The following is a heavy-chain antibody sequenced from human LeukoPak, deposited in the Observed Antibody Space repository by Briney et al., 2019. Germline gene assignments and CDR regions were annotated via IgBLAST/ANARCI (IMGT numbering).Heavy chain of an antibody. CDR3: ARDNYYDSSGLGY. D-gene: IGHD3-22*01. Sequence: GSLRLSCAASGFTFSSYSMNWVRQAPGKGLEWVSSISSSSYIYYADSVKGRFTISRDNAKNSLYLQMNSLRAEDTAVYYCARDNYYDSSGLGYWGQGTLVTVSS. CDR1: GFTFSSYS. J-gene: IGHJ4*02. CDR2: ISSSSYI. V-gene: IGHV3-21*01.